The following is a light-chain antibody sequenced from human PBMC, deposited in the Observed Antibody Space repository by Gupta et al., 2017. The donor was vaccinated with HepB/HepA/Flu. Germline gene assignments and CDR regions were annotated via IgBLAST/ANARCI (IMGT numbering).Light chain of an antibody. CDR2: DVS. J-gene: IGKJ5*01. CDR3: QQDDYLPFT. Sequence: DIQMTQSPSSLIASVGDRVSITCQASQDITNYLNWYQQKPGKAPKILIYDVSRLETGVPSRFSGRGYGTYFTFTISSLQPEDIATYYCQQDDYLPFTFGQGTQVEI. CDR1: QDITNY. V-gene: IGKV1-33*01.